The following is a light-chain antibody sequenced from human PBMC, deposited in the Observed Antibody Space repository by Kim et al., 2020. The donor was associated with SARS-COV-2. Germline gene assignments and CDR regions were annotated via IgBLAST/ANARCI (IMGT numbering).Light chain of an antibody. V-gene: IGKV3-15*01. CDR2: DAS. CDR1: QSVSSN. Sequence: EIVMTQSPATLSVSPGERATLSCRASQSVSSNLAWYQQKPGQSPKLLIYDASTRATGILARFSGSGSGTEFTLTISSLQSEDFAVYYCQHYNNWPPYTFGQGTKLEI. J-gene: IGKJ2*01. CDR3: QHYNNWPPYT.